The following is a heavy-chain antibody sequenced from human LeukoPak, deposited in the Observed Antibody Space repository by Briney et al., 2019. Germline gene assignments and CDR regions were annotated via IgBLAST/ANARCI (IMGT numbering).Heavy chain of an antibody. V-gene: IGHV4-59*12. J-gene: IGHJ4*02. Sequence: SETLSLTCTVSGGSISSYYWSWIRQPPGKGLEWIGYIYYSGSTNYNPSLKSRVTISLDTSKKQFSLKLSSVTAADTAVYYCAISERAAAHFDYWGQGTLVTVSS. D-gene: IGHD2-2*01. CDR1: GGSISSYY. CDR3: AISERAAAHFDY. CDR2: IYYSGST.